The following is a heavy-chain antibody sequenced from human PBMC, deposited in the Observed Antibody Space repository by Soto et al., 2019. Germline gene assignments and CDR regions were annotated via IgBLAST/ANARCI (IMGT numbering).Heavy chain of an antibody. D-gene: IGHD2-21*01. CDR2: ISSRNNDM. CDR3: ARDVDGGFCGA. J-gene: IGHJ5*02. V-gene: IGHV3-21*01. CDR1: GFTFSSYS. Sequence: GGSLRLSCAASGFTFSSYSMNWVRQAPGKGLEWVSTISSRNNDMYYVDSVKGRFTISRDNARNSVYLQMNSLRADDTAVYYCARDVDGGFCGAWGQGTLVTVSS.